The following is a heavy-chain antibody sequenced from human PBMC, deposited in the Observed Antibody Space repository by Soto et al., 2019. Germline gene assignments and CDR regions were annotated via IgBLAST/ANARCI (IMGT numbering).Heavy chain of an antibody. CDR1: GGTFSSYA. CDR2: IIPIFGTA. CDR3: ARDGYYYDSSGYYYYFDY. Sequence: QVQLVQSGAEVKKPGSSVKVSCKASGGTFSSYAISWVRQAPGQGLEWMGGIIPIFGTANYAQKFQGRVTITADESTSTADMGLSSLRSEDTAVYYCARDGYYYDSSGYYYYFDYWGQGTLVTVSS. D-gene: IGHD3-22*01. J-gene: IGHJ4*02. V-gene: IGHV1-69*12.